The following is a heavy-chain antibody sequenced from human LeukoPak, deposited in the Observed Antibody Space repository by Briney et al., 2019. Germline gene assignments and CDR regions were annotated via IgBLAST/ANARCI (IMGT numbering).Heavy chain of an antibody. D-gene: IGHD2-2*02. V-gene: IGHV3-30-3*01. J-gene: IGHJ3*02. Sequence: GGSLRLSCAASGFDFSDYAMHWVRQAPGKGLGWVATISYDGDNKDYPDSVKGRFTISRDNSRNTLFLQLSSLRVDDSAVYYCARETHHTFASTDAFDIWGQGTLVAVSS. CDR3: ARETHHTFASTDAFDI. CDR1: GFDFSDYA. CDR2: ISYDGDNK.